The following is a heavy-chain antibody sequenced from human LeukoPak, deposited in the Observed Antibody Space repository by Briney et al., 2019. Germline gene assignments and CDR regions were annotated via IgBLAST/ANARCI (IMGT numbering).Heavy chain of an antibody. V-gene: IGHV4-61*02. D-gene: IGHD3-10*01. CDR2: IYTNGST. CDR3: ARDDASDGSGRHFDY. J-gene: IGHJ4*02. Sequence: SQTLSLTCTVSAGSISSRPYYWSCIRQPAGKGLEWIGRIYTNGSTNYNPSLKSRVTISLATSENQFSLKLSSVTAADTAVYYCARDDASDGSGRHFDYWGQGTLVTVSS. CDR1: AGSISSRPYY.